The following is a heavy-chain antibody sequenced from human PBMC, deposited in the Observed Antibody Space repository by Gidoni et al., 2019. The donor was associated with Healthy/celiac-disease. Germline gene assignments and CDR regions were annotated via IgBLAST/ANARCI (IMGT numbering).Heavy chain of an antibody. CDR3: ARIPRVGGSAFDI. J-gene: IGHJ3*02. Sequence: QVQLQESGPGLVKPSGSLSLTCAVPGVPISSSNWWSWVRQPPGKGLEWIGEIYHSGGTNSNPSLKSRVTISVDKSKNQFSLKLSSVTAADTAVYYCARIPRVGGSAFDIWGQGTMVTVSS. CDR1: GVPISSSNW. V-gene: IGHV4-4*02. CDR2: IYHSGGT. D-gene: IGHD3-16*01.